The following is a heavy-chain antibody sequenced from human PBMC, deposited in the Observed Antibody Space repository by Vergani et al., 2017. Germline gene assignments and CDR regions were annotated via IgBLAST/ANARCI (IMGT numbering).Heavy chain of an antibody. V-gene: IGHV3-23*01. D-gene: IGHD3-22*01. J-gene: IGHJ4*02. CDR2: ISGSGGST. CDR1: GFTFSSYA. CDR3: AKEGVNRDSSGYYYILGYFDY. Sequence: EVQLLESGGGLVQPGGSLRLSCAASGFTFSSYAMSWVRQAPGKGLEWVSAISGSGGSTYYAVSVKGRFTISRDNSKNTLYLQMNSLRAEDTAVYYCAKEGVNRDSSGYYYILGYFDYWGQGTLVTVSS.